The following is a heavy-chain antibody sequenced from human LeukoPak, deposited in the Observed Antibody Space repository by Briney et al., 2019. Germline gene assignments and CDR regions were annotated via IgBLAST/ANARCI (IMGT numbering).Heavy chain of an antibody. CDR3: ARDRTEITVRGSHNWFDP. CDR1: GGSISSGSYY. J-gene: IGHJ5*02. CDR2: IYTSGST. V-gene: IGHV4-61*02. Sequence: SQTLSLTCTVSGGSISSGSYYWSWIRQPAGKGLEWIRRIYTSGSTNYNPSLKSRVTISVDTSKNQFSLKLSSVTAADTAVYYCARDRTEITVRGSHNWFDPWGQGTLVTVSS. D-gene: IGHD4-11*01.